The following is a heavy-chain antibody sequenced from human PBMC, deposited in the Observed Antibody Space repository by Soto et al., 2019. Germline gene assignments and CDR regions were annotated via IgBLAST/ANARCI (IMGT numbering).Heavy chain of an antibody. D-gene: IGHD3-3*01. V-gene: IGHV1-18*01. J-gene: IGHJ6*02. Sequence: GASVKVSCKASGYTFTSYGISWVRQAPGQGREWMGWFSAYNGNTNYAQKLQGRVTMTTDTSTSTAYMELRSLKSDDTAVYYCARDFWSGYYPLPVWGQGTTVTVSS. CDR3: ARDFWSGYYPLPV. CDR1: GYTFTSYG. CDR2: FSAYNGNT.